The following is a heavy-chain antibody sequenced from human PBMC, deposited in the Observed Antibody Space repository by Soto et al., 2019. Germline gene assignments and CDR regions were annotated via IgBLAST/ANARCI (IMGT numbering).Heavy chain of an antibody. CDR2: IFSNDDA. CDR3: ARIEGSRGFDP. Sequence: QVTLKESGPVLVKPAETLTLTCTVSGFSLSNTLMGVSWIRQPPGRALEWLAHIFSNDDASYSTSLRSRLTISKDTSKSQVVLTMTNMDPVDTGTYYCARIEGSRGFDPWGQGTLVTVSS. D-gene: IGHD6-13*01. V-gene: IGHV2-26*01. J-gene: IGHJ5*02. CDR1: GFSLSNTLMG.